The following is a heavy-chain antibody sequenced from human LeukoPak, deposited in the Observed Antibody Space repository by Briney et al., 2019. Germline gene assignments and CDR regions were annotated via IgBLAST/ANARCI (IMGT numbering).Heavy chain of an antibody. CDR3: ARGGRVGGLDY. D-gene: IGHD3-16*01. CDR1: GFTFSSYG. Sequence: GGSLRLSCAASGFTFSSYGMHWVRQAPGKGLEWVAVISYDGSNKYYADSVKGRFTISRDNSKNTLYLQMNSLRAEDTAVYYCARGGRVGGLDYWGQGTLVNVSS. V-gene: IGHV3-30*03. J-gene: IGHJ4*02. CDR2: ISYDGSNK.